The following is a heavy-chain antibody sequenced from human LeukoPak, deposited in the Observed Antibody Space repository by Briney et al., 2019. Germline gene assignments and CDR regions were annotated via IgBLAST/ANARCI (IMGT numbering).Heavy chain of an antibody. CDR3: AKTFGSRTRDYFHMDV. Sequence: GGSLRLSCTASGFAFSNHGMHWVRQAPGKGLEWVALIWYVGSNKYYTESVRGRFTISRDNSENTLYLQMSSLRAEDTALYYCAKTFGSRTRDYFHMDVWGKGTTVTVSS. CDR1: GFAFSNHG. V-gene: IGHV3-33*06. D-gene: IGHD1-14*01. CDR2: IWYVGSNK. J-gene: IGHJ6*03.